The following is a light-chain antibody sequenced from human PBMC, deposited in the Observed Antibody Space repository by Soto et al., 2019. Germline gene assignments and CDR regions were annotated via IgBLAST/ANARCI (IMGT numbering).Light chain of an antibody. CDR2: KGT. CDR3: CSYAGSYTYV. CDR1: SSDVGAYNS. V-gene: IGLV2-23*01. Sequence: QSALAQPASVSGSPGQSITISCTGTSSDVGAYNSVSWYQQHPHRAPQVIIYKGTQRPSGVSNRFSGSTSGNAASLTISALQADDEADYFCCSYAGSYTYVFGTGTKVTVL. J-gene: IGLJ1*01.